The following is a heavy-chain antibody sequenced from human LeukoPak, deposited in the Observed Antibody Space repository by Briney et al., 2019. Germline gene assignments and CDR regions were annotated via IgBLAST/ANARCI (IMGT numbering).Heavy chain of an antibody. V-gene: IGHV1-69*04. CDR1: GGTFSSYA. CDR3: AKDTETFTVTTGYFFDF. Sequence: SVKVSCKASGGTFSSYAISWVRQAPGQGLEWMGRIIPILGIANYAQKFQGRVTITADKSTSTAYMELSSLRSEDTAVYYCAKDTETFTVTTGYFFDFWGQGTLVTVSS. J-gene: IGHJ4*02. CDR2: IIPILGIA. D-gene: IGHD4-17*01.